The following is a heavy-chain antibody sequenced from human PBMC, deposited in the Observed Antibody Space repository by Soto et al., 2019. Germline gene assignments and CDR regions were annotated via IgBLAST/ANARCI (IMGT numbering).Heavy chain of an antibody. CDR3: APTDYFFFCCFPAQKSELDF. D-gene: IGHD3-16*01. V-gene: IGHV1-18*01. Sequence: GASVKVSCKASGYTFTSYGIRWVRQAPGQGLEWMGWISAYNGNTNYAQKLQGRVTMTTDTSTSTAYMELRSLRSDDTAVYYCAPTDYFFFCCFPAQKSELDFRARRSSVT. J-gene: IGHJ4*02. CDR2: ISAYNGNT. CDR1: GYTFTSYG.